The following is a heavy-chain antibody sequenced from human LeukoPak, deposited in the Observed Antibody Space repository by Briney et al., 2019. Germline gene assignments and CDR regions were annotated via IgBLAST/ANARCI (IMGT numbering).Heavy chain of an antibody. V-gene: IGHV3-23*01. J-gene: IGHJ6*03. Sequence: GGTLRLSCAASGFTFSSYGMSWVRQAPGKGLEWVSAISGSGGSTYYADSVKGRFTISRDNSKNTLYLQMNSLRAEDTAVYYCAKDWGWISYYMDVWGKGTTVTISS. D-gene: IGHD5-12*01. CDR1: GFTFSSYG. CDR2: ISGSGGST. CDR3: AKDWGWISYYMDV.